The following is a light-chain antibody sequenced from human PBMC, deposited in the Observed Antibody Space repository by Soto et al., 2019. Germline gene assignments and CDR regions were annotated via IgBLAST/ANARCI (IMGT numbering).Light chain of an antibody. CDR2: GAS. CDR3: QKSSIRPLT. V-gene: IGKV3D-20*02. CDR1: QSVSSSY. Sequence: EIVLTQSPATLSSFPGDRVTLSCRASQSVSSSYLAWYQQKPGQAPRLLIYGASSRATGIPARFSGSRYGTDFTLTISSLEPEDFAVYSCQKSSIRPLTVGGGTKG. J-gene: IGKJ4*01.